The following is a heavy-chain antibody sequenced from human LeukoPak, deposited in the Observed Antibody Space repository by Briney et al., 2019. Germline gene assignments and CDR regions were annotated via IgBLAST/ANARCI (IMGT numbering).Heavy chain of an antibody. CDR2: IRSKANSCAT. CDR3: TRHPDYGDYVWFGP. V-gene: IGHV3-73*01. Sequence: GGSLRLSCAASGFTFSGSAMHWVRQASGKGLEWVGRIRSKANSCATAYAASVKGRFTISRDDSKNTAYLQMNSLKTEDTAVYYCTRHPDYGDYVWFGPWGQGTLVTVSS. J-gene: IGHJ5*02. CDR1: GFTFSGSA. D-gene: IGHD4-17*01.